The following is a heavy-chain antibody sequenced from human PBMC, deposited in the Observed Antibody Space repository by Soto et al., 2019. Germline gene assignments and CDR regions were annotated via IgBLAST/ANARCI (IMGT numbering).Heavy chain of an antibody. D-gene: IGHD1-26*01. V-gene: IGHV3-53*01. J-gene: IGHJ4*02. CDR2: IYSGGNT. Sequence: PGGSLRLSCAASGFTVSTNYVGWVRQAPGKGLEWVSVIYSGGNTYYADSVKGRFTISRDSSKNTVDLQMNSLRAEDTAVYFCARASGSRAFDNWGQGTLVTVSS. CDR1: GFTVSTNY. CDR3: ARASGSRAFDN.